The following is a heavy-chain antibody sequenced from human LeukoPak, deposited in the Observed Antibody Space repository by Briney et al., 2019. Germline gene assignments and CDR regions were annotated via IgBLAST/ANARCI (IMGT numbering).Heavy chain of an antibody. CDR1: GFTFSGYS. Sequence: GGSLRLSCAASGFTFSGYSMHWVRQAPGRGLEWVALISYDGTNKYYADSVKGRFTISRDTSKNTLYLQMNSRRGEDTAVYYCARDKGNWFDAWGQGTLVTVSS. J-gene: IGHJ5*02. CDR3: ARDKGNWFDA. CDR2: ISYDGTNK. V-gene: IGHV3-30*03.